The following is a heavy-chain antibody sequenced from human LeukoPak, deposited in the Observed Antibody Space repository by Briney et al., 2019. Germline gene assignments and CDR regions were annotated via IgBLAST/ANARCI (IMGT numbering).Heavy chain of an antibody. CDR3: ARVGPTMVRGVPSYDY. J-gene: IGHJ4*02. Sequence: SETLSLTCAVYGGSFSGYYWSWIRQPPGKGLEWIGEINHSGSTNYNPSLKSRVTISVDTSKSQFSLKLSSVTAADTAVYYCARVGPTMVRGVPSYDYWGQGTLVTVSS. D-gene: IGHD3-10*01. CDR1: GGSFSGYY. V-gene: IGHV4-34*01. CDR2: INHSGST.